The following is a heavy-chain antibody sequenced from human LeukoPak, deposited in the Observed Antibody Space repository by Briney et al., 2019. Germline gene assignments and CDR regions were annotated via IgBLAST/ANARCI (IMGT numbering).Heavy chain of an antibody. CDR1: GFTFSNAW. D-gene: IGHD6-19*01. V-gene: IGHV3-15*01. J-gene: IGHJ3*02. CDR3: AKPKEADGRSAFDI. CDR2: IKSKSDGGTT. Sequence: GGSLRLSCAASGFTFSNAWMSWVRQAPGKGLEWVGRIKSKSDGGTTDYAAPVKGRFTISRDDSKNTLYLQMNSLRAEDTGVYHCAKPKEADGRSAFDIWGQGTMVTVSS.